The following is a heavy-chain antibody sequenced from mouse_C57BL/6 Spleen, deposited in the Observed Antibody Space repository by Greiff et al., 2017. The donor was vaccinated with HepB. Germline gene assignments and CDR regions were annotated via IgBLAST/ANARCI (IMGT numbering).Heavy chain of an antibody. J-gene: IGHJ4*01. CDR1: GFSLTSYG. Sequence: VQLQQSGPGLVQPSQSLSITCTVSGFSLTSYGVHWVRQSPGKGLEWLGVIWSGGSTDYNAAFISRLSISKDNSKSQVFFKMNSLQADDTAIYYCASPYYYDGGDYAMDYWGQGTSVTVSS. CDR2: IWSGGST. D-gene: IGHD1-1*01. CDR3: ASPYYYDGGDYAMDY. V-gene: IGHV2-2*01.